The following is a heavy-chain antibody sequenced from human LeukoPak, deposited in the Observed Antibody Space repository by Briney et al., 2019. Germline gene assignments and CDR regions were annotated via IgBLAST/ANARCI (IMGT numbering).Heavy chain of an antibody. Sequence: GGSLRLSCAASGFTFSSYDMHWVRQATEKGLEWVSAIGTAGDTYYPGSVRGRFTISRENAKNSLYLQMNSLRAEDTAVYYCARVGTNYYDSSGYYDYWGQGTLVTVSS. CDR1: GFTFSSYD. V-gene: IGHV3-13*01. CDR3: ARVGTNYYDSSGYYDY. D-gene: IGHD3-22*01. J-gene: IGHJ4*02. CDR2: IGTAGDT.